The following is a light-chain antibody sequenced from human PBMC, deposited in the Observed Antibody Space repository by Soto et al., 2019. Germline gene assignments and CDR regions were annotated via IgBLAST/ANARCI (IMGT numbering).Light chain of an antibody. J-gene: IGKJ2*01. CDR2: GAS. V-gene: IGKV3-15*01. CDR1: QSVSSN. CDR3: QHYNNWPRT. Sequence: EIGMTQSPATLSVSPGERATLSCRASQSVSSNLAWYQQKPGQAPRLLIYGASTRATGIPARFSGSGSGTEFTLTISSLQSEDFAVYYCQHYNNWPRTFGQGTKLEIK.